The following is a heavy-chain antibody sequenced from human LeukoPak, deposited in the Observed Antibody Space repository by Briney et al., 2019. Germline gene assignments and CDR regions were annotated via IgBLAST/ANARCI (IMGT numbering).Heavy chain of an antibody. V-gene: IGHV3-7*01. CDR1: GFTFSNYW. CDR3: VRDPNAGGSSGIDH. J-gene: IGHJ4*02. Sequence: GGSLRLSCAASGFTFSNYWITWVRQAPGKGLEWVANIKQDGSERNYVDSVRGRFTISRDNAKNSLYLQMSSLRGEDTAVYYCVRDPNAGGSSGIDHWGQGTLVTVSS. D-gene: IGHD1-26*01. CDR2: IKQDGSER.